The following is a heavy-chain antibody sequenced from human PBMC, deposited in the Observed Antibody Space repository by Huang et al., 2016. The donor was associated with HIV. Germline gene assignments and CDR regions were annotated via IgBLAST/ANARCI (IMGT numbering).Heavy chain of an antibody. Sequence: EVQVVESGGGLDQPGRSLRLLCKGSGFIFGDFDINWFRQNTGKGLEWVGFIRTKASGWTARMAPSVKARLSFSRDDSQNTAYLQMDTLQIEDTAIYYCSPSGNDYYYYYMDVWGKGTMVTVSS. D-gene: IGHD6-25*01. CDR2: IRTKASGWTA. CDR3: SPSGNDYYYYYMDV. CDR1: GFIFGDFD. J-gene: IGHJ6*03. V-gene: IGHV3-49*03.